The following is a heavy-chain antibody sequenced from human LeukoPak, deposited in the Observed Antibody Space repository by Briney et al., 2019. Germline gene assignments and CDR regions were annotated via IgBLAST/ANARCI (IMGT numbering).Heavy chain of an antibody. J-gene: IGHJ4*02. V-gene: IGHV1-3*01. CDR1: GYTFTSHY. Sequence: GASVKVSCKASGYTFTSHYLHWVRQAPGQRLEWMGWINAGNGNTQYSQKFQGRVTITRDTSASTAYMELSSLRSEDTAVYYCARESPQRSGYSYPHWGQGTLVTVSS. CDR2: INAGNGNT. CDR3: ARESPQRSGYSYPH. D-gene: IGHD5-18*01.